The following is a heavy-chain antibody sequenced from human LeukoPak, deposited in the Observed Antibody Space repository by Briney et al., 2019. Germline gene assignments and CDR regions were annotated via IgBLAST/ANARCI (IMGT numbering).Heavy chain of an antibody. CDR2: IYPGDSDT. CDR3: ARGDYGDFRVFYTLFDY. D-gene: IGHD4-17*01. V-gene: IGHV5-51*01. J-gene: IGHJ4*02. Sequence: GESLKISCKGSGYSFTSYWIGWVRQMPGKGLEWLGIIYPGDSDTRYSPSFQGQVTISADKSISTAYLQWSSLKASDTAMYYCARGDYGDFRVFYTLFDYWGQGTLVTVSS. CDR1: GYSFTSYW.